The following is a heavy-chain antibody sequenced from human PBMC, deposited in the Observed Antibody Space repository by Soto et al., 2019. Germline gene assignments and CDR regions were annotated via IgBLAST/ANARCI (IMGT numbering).Heavy chain of an antibody. V-gene: IGHV3-23*01. Sequence: PGGSLRISCAASGFTFSSYAMSWVRQAPGKGLEWVSAISGSGGSTYYADSVKGRFTISRDNSKHTLYLQMNSLRAEDTAVYYCAKDKVLAAPSNWFDPWGQGTLVTVSS. J-gene: IGHJ5*02. CDR3: AKDKVLAAPSNWFDP. D-gene: IGHD2-2*01. CDR1: GFTFSSYA. CDR2: ISGSGGST.